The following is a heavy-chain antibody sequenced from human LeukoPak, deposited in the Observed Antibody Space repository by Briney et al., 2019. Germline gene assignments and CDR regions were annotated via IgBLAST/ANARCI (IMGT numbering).Heavy chain of an antibody. D-gene: IGHD3-9*01. CDR2: FDPEDGET. V-gene: IGHV1-24*01. Sequence: ASVKVSCKVSGYTLTELSMHWVRQAPGKGLEWMGGFDPEDGETIYAQKFQGRVTMTEDTSTDTAYMELNSLRSDDTAVYYCASLSYDILTGSVRAFDIWGQGTMVTVSS. J-gene: IGHJ3*02. CDR1: GYTLTELS. CDR3: ASLSYDILTGSVRAFDI.